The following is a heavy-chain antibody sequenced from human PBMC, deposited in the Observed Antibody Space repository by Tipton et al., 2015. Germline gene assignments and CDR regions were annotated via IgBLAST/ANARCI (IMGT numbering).Heavy chain of an antibody. J-gene: IGHJ4*02. CDR1: GDTVSSNRAA. CDR3: ARGDWII. Sequence: GLVKPSQTLLLTCAIFGDTVSSNRAAWNWIRQSPSRGLEWLGRTYYRSQWYNDYAVSVKSRITITPDTSKNQFTLHLNSVTPDDTAMYYCARGDWIIWGQGTLVTVSS. D-gene: IGHD3/OR15-3a*01. CDR2: TYYRSQWYN. V-gene: IGHV6-1*01.